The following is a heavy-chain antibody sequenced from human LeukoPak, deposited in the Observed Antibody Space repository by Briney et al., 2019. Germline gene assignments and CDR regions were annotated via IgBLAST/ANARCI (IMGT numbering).Heavy chain of an antibody. V-gene: IGHV4-39*07. CDR2: IYYSGST. CDR3: AAAGTGWGWFDP. J-gene: IGHJ5*02. Sequence: SETLSLTCTVSGGSISSSSYYWGWIRQPPGKGLEGIGSIYYSGSTYYNPSLKSRVTISVDRSKNQFSLKLSSVTAADTAVYYCAAAGTGWGWFDPWGQGTLVTVSS. CDR1: GGSISSSSYY. D-gene: IGHD6-13*01.